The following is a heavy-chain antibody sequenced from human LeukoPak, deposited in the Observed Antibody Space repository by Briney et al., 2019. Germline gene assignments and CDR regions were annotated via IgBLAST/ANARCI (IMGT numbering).Heavy chain of an antibody. CDR1: GYTFTGYY. J-gene: IGHJ4*02. Sequence: ASVKVSCKASGYTFTGYYMHWVRHAPGQGLEWMRWITPNSGGTNYAQKFQGRVTMTRDTSISTAYMELSRLRSDDTAVYYCARGRKAAAGTAPRDYLDYWGQGTLVTVSS. CDR2: ITPNSGGT. CDR3: ARGRKAAAGTAPRDYLDY. V-gene: IGHV1-2*02. D-gene: IGHD6-13*01.